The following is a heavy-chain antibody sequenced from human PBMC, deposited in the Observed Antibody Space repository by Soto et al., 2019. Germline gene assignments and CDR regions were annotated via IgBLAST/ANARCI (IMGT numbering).Heavy chain of an antibody. J-gene: IGHJ4*02. D-gene: IGHD2-2*01. V-gene: IGHV4-34*01. CDR1: GGSFSGYY. CDR2: VNHSGTT. CDR3: ARGIGYCSSINCYSSRRLRCDS. Sequence: QVQLQQWGAGLLKPSETLSLTCAVYGGSFSGYYWTWIRQSPEKGLEWIGEVNHSGTTYYNPSLKTRVTISVHTPKHQFSLKMSSVTAADTAVYYCARGIGYCSSINCYSSRRLRCDSWGQGTLVSVSS.